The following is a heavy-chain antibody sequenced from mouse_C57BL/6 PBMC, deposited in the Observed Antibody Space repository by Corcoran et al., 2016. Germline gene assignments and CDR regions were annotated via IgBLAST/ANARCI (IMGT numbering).Heavy chain of an antibody. CDR2: INPNNGGT. J-gene: IGHJ4*01. Sequence: EVQLQQSGPELVKPGASVKISCKASGYTFTDYYMNGVKQSHVKSLEWIGDINPNNGGTSYNQKFKGKATLTVDKSSSTAYLELRSLTSEDSAVYYCASNYGGYYYAMDYWGQGTSVTVSS. CDR3: ASNYGGYYYAMDY. V-gene: IGHV1-26*01. CDR1: GYTFTDYY. D-gene: IGHD1-1*01.